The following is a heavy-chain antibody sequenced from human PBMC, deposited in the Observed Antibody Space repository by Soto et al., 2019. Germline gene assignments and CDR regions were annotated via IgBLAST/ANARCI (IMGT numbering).Heavy chain of an antibody. CDR3: ARDVSVSGDLGWFDS. D-gene: IGHD2-21*02. J-gene: IGHJ5*01. CDR1: GYTFIGYY. V-gene: IGHV1-2*02. CDR2: INPNSGGT. Sequence: ASVKISCKASGYTFIGYYIHLVRQAPGQGLEWMGWINPNSGGTNYAQKFQGRVTMTRDTSISTAYMELSRLRSDDTAVYYCARDVSVSGDLGWFDSCRQRPLFTASS.